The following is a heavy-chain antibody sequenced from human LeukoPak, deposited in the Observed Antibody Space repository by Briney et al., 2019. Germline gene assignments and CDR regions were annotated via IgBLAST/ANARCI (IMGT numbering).Heavy chain of an antibody. V-gene: IGHV4-61*02. CDR2: FSASGNS. Sequence: SETLSLTCTVSGDSISSDDYYWNWIRQPAGKGLEWIGRFSASGNSNYNPSLKSRITISVDTSKNQFSLKLSSVTAADTAVYYCARQYCSSTSCLRNWFDPWGQGTLVTVSS. D-gene: IGHD2-2*01. J-gene: IGHJ5*02. CDR3: ARQYCSSTSCLRNWFDP. CDR1: GDSISSDDYY.